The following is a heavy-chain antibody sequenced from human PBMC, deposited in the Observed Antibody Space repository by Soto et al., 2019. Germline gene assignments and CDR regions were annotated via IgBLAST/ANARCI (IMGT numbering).Heavy chain of an antibody. V-gene: IGHV3-23*01. J-gene: IGHJ1*01. CDR3: AKGLHYGGNSDYFQH. CDR2: ISYSGGST. D-gene: IGHD4-17*01. Sequence: GGSLRLSCAASGFTFSSYGMSWVRQAPGKGLEWVSVISYSGGSTYYADSVNGRFTISRDNSKNTLYLQMNGLRAEDTAVYYCAKGLHYGGNSDYFQHWGQGTLVTVSS. CDR1: GFTFSSYG.